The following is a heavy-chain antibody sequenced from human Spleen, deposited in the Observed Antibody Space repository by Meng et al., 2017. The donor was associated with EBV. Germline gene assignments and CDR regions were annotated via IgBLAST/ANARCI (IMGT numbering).Heavy chain of an antibody. CDR1: ADSFNDFT. Sequence: QVHLQPWGSGLVRPSETLSLTCTVLADSFNDFTCSWVRQSPGRGLEWIGEVTHNGSTIYHPSLKSRVAISVDTSKKQFSLTLHSLTAADTGIYFCASSPGEMATVLDFWDRGTLVTVSS. D-gene: IGHD5-24*01. V-gene: IGHV4-34*01. CDR2: VTHNGST. J-gene: IGHJ4*02. CDR3: ASSPGEMATVLDF.